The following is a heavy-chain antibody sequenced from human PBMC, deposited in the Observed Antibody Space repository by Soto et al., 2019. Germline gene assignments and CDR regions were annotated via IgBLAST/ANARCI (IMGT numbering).Heavy chain of an antibody. CDR2: INPNSGGT. Sequence: ASVKVSCKASGYTFTGYYMHWVRQAPGQGLEWMGWINPNSGGTNYAQKFQGRVTMTRGTSISTAYMELSRLRSDDTAVYYCARGKANIETMLYSNYYYYYGMDVWGQGTTVTVSS. CDR1: GYTFTGYY. J-gene: IGHJ6*02. CDR3: ARGKANIETMLYSNYYYYYGMDV. V-gene: IGHV1-2*02. D-gene: IGHD2-8*01.